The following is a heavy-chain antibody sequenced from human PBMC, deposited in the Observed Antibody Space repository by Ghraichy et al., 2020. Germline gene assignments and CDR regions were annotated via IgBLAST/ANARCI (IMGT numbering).Heavy chain of an antibody. CDR1: GYSFINYG. V-gene: IGHV1-18*01. CDR2: ISGYNGYT. CDR3: ARTLSGAGSYYYPYYGMDV. D-gene: IGHD3-10*01. J-gene: IGHJ6*02. Sequence: ASVKVSCKASGYSFINYGIGWVRQAPGQGLEWMGWISGYNGYTYYTENLQGRVTMTTDTSTTTAYMELRSLESDDTAVYYCARTLSGAGSYYYPYYGMDVWGQGTTVTVSS.